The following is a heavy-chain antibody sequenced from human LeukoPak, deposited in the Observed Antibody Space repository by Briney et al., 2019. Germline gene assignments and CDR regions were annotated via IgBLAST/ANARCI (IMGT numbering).Heavy chain of an antibody. Sequence: PGGSLRLSCAASGFTFSSYWMSWVRQAPGKGLEWVANIKQDGSEKYYVDSVKGRFTISRDNAKNSLYLQMNSLRAEDTAVYYCAIAMVRGVRDAFDIWGQGTMVTASS. D-gene: IGHD3-10*01. J-gene: IGHJ3*02. V-gene: IGHV3-7*01. CDR3: AIAMVRGVRDAFDI. CDR2: IKQDGSEK. CDR1: GFTFSSYW.